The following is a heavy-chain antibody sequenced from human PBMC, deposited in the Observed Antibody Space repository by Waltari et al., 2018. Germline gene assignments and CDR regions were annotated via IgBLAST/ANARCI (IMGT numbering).Heavy chain of an antibody. J-gene: IGHJ6*02. CDR1: GFTFSNYA. V-gene: IGHV3-30-3*01. CDR2: ISYDGNNK. CDR3: ARRNCGGNCFQFAMDV. Sequence: QVQLVESGGGVVQPGRSLRLSCAASGFTFSNYAIHWVRQAPGKGLEWMKVISYDGNNKYYADSVKGRFTISRDNSKNTVYLQMNSLRIEDTAMYFCARRNCGGNCFQFAMDVWGQGTTVTVSS. D-gene: IGHD2-21*01.